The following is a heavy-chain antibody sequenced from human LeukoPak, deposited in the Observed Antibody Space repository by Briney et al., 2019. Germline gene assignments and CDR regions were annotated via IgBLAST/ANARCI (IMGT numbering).Heavy chain of an antibody. CDR2: ISSSSSTI. D-gene: IGHD2-2*01. CDR3: ARGSTGYCSSTSCEDY. CDR1: GFTFSSYS. Sequence: PGGSLRLSCAASGFTFSSYSMNWVRQAPGKGLEWVSYISSSSSTIYYADSVKGRFTISRDNAKNSLYLQMNSPRAGDTAVYYCARGSTGYCSSTSCEDYWGQGTLVTVSS. V-gene: IGHV3-48*01. J-gene: IGHJ4*02.